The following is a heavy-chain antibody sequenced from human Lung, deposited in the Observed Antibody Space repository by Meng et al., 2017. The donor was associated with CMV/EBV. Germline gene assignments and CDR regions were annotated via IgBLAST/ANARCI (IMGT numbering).Heavy chain of an antibody. D-gene: IGHD2-2*01. CDR1: GFTFSTYA. Sequence: GESLKISCAASGFTFSTYAMHWVRQAPGKGLEWVAVISYDGSNKYYADSVKGRFTISRDNSKNTLYLQMNSLRAEDTAVYYCARSREPVVPAAFDYWGQGTVVTVSS. J-gene: IGHJ4*02. CDR2: ISYDGSNK. CDR3: ARSREPVVPAAFDY. V-gene: IGHV3-30*04.